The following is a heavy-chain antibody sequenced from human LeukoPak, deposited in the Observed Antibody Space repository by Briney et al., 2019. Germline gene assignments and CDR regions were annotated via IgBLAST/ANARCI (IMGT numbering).Heavy chain of an antibody. CDR2: IDPRSGST. Sequence: GASVKVSCKASGYDLTGHYVHWVRQAPGQGLEWMGWIDPRSGSTIYTQKFQGRVTMTRDTAISTAYMELRRLKSDDTAVYYCAREVLVYGLDVWGNGTAVAVSA. J-gene: IGHJ6*04. CDR3: AREVLVYGLDV. CDR1: GYDLTGHY. V-gene: IGHV1-2*02. D-gene: IGHD2-2*03.